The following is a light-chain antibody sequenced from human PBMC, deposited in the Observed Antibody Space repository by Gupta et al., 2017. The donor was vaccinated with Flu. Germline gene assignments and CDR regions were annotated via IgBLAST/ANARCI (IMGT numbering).Light chain of an antibody. Sequence: QSVLTQPPSASGTPGQRVTISCSGSSSNIGSNTVNWYQQLPETAPKLLIYSNNQRPSEVPDRFSGSKSGTSASLAISGLQSEDEADYYCAAWGDSLNGPVFGGGTKLTVL. CDR3: AAWGDSLNGPV. CDR2: SNN. CDR1: SSNIGSNT. J-gene: IGLJ3*02. V-gene: IGLV1-44*01.